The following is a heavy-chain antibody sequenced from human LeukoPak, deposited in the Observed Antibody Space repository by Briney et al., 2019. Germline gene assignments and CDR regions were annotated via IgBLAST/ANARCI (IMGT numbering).Heavy chain of an antibody. D-gene: IGHD4-17*01. CDR2: IYTSGST. V-gene: IGHV4-4*08. CDR3: ARDLGYGEFDY. CDR1: GGSFSGYY. J-gene: IGHJ4*02. Sequence: SETLSLTCAVYGGSFSGYYWSWIRQPPGKGLEWIGRIYTSGSTNYNPSLKSRVTISVDTSKNQFSLKLSSVTAADTAVYYCARDLGYGEFDYWGQGTLVTVSS.